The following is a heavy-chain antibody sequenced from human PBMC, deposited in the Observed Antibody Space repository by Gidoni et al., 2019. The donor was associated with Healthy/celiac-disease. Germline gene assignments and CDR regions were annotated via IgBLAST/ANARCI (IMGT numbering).Heavy chain of an antibody. V-gene: IGHV3-21*01. CDR3: ARDVGGSYSPGAFDI. J-gene: IGHJ3*02. D-gene: IGHD1-26*01. CDR2: ISRSSSYI. Sequence: EVQLVESGGGLVKPGGSLRLSCAASGFTFSSYSMNWVRQAQGKGLEWVSSISRSSSYIYYADSVKGRFTISRDNAKNSLYLQMNSLRAEDTAVYYCARDVGGSYSPGAFDIWGQGTMVTVSS. CDR1: GFTFSSYS.